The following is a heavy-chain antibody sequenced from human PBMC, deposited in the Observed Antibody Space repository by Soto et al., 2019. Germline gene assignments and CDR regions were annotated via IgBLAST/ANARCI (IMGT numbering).Heavy chain of an antibody. CDR3: ARVPIVGANYYYYGMDV. V-gene: IGHV1-69*13. Sequence: SVKVSCKASGGTFSSYAISWVRQAPGQGLEWMGGIIPIFGTANYAQKFQGRVTITADESTSTAYMELSSLRSEDTAVYYCARVPIVGANYYYYGMDVWGQGTTVTVS. CDR1: GGTFSSYA. D-gene: IGHD1-26*01. J-gene: IGHJ6*02. CDR2: IIPIFGTA.